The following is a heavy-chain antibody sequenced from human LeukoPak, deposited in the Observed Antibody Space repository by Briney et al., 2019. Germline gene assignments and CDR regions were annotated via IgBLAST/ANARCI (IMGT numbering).Heavy chain of an antibody. CDR1: GGSISSTSYY. CDR2: IYYRGST. V-gene: IGHV4-39*07. CDR3: ARDLRPQYYYGSGTDNWFDP. D-gene: IGHD3-10*01. Sequence: SETLSLTCTVSGGSISSTSYYWGWIRQPPGKGLEWIGCIYYRGSTYYNPSLKSRVTISVDTSKNQFSLKLSSVTAADTAVYYCARDLRPQYYYGSGTDNWFDPWGQGTLVTVSS. J-gene: IGHJ5*02.